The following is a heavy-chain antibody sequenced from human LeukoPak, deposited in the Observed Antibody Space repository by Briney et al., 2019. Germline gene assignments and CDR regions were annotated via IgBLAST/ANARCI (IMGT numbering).Heavy chain of an antibody. J-gene: IGHJ4*02. CDR1: GFTFDDYA. D-gene: IGHD6-25*01. CDR2: IIGDGGST. V-gene: IGHV3-43*02. CDR3: AKGGSGMAY. Sequence: GGSLRLSCAASGFTFDDYAMHWVRQAPGKGLEWVSSIIGDGGSTYYADSVKGRFTISRDNSKKSLYLQMNSVRNEDTALYYCAKGGSGMAYWGQGTLVTVSS.